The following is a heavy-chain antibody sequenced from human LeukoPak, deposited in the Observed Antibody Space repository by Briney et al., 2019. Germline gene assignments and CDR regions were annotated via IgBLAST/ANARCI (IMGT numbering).Heavy chain of an antibody. CDR3: ARDEYYYDSSGYSYGMDV. J-gene: IGHJ6*02. V-gene: IGHV4-59*01. Sequence: SETLSLTCTVSGGSISSYYWSWIRQPPGKGLEWIGYIYYSGSTNYNPSLKSRVAISVDTSKNQFSLKLSSVTAADTAVYYCARDEYYYDSSGYSYGMDVWGQGTTVTVSS. CDR1: GGSISSYY. D-gene: IGHD3-22*01. CDR2: IYYSGST.